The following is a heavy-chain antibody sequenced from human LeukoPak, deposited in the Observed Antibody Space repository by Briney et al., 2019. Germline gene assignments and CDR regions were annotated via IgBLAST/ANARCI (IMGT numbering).Heavy chain of an antibody. Sequence: SETLSLTCTVSGGSVTTYYWSWIRQPPGKGLEWIAYIYYSGSTNYNPSHKSRVTISIDTSKNQVSLRLSSVTAADTAVYYCARHAIYSGDYSFWFNPWGLGTLVTVS. CDR3: ARHAIYSGDYSFWFNP. J-gene: IGHJ5*02. CDR2: IYYSGST. D-gene: IGHD1-26*01. V-gene: IGHV4-59*08. CDR1: GGSVTTYY.